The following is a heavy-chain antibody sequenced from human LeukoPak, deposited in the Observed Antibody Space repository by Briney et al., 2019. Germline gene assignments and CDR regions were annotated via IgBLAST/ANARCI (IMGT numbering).Heavy chain of an antibody. D-gene: IGHD5/OR15-5a*01. CDR2: INGDGSET. J-gene: IGHJ4*02. CDR3: TREEGSTDH. V-gene: IGHV3-74*01. CDR1: GFTFSSYA. Sequence: GGSLRLSCAASGFTFSSYAMSWVRQAPGKGLVWVSHINGDGSETNYADSVRGRFTISRDNAKNTLYLQMNSLRVDDTAVYYCTREEGSTDHWGQGTLVTVSS.